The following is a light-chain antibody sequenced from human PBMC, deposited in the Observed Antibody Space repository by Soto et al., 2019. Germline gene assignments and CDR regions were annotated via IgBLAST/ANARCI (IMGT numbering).Light chain of an antibody. J-gene: IGLJ3*02. CDR3: SSYAGSNDSWV. Sequence: QSVLTQPPSASGSPGQSVTISCTGTSSDIGAYNYVSWYQQHPGKAPKLMIHEVSKRPSGVPDRFSGSKSGNTASLTVSGLQAEDEADYYCSSYAGSNDSWVFGGGTKVTVL. CDR2: EVS. V-gene: IGLV2-8*01. CDR1: SSDIGAYNY.